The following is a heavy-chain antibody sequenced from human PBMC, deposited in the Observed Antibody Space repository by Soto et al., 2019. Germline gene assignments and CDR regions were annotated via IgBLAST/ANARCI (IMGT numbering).Heavy chain of an antibody. V-gene: IGHV4-4*07. J-gene: IGHJ5*02. CDR2: IYATGTT. Sequence: SETLSLTCTVSGASISGFYWSWIRKTAGKGLEWIGRIYATGTTDYNPSLKSRVMMSVDTSKKQFSLKLRSVTAADTAVYYCVRDGTKTLRDWFDPWGQGISVTVSS. D-gene: IGHD1-1*01. CDR1: GASISGFY. CDR3: VRDGTKTLRDWFDP.